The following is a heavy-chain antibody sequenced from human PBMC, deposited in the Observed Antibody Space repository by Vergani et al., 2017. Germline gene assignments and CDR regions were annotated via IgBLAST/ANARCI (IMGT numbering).Heavy chain of an antibody. Sequence: EVQLVESGGGLVQPGGSLRLSCAASGFTFSSYEMNWVRQAPGKGLEWVSYISSSGSTIYYADSVKGRFTISRDNAKNSLYLQMNSLGAEDTAVYYCAREPSREYYFDFWGQGTLVTVSS. CDR2: ISSSGSTI. J-gene: IGHJ4*02. D-gene: IGHD3-10*01. V-gene: IGHV3-48*03. CDR3: AREPSREYYFDF. CDR1: GFTFSSYE.